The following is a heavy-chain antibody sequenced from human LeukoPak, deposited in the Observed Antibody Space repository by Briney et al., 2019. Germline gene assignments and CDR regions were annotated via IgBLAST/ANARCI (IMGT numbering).Heavy chain of an antibody. CDR3: ARNSRGYYFFDY. D-gene: IGHD3-22*01. V-gene: IGHV1-18*01. Sequence: ASVKVSCKASGYXFANYVISWVRQAPGQGPEWMGWISAYNGITNSAQRFQGRLTVTTDISTSTVYMELRSLRSDDTAVYYCARNSRGYYFFDYWGQGSLVTVSS. J-gene: IGHJ4*02. CDR1: GYXFANYV. CDR2: ISAYNGIT.